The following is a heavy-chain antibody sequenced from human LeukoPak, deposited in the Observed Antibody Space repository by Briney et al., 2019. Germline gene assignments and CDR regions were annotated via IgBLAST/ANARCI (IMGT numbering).Heavy chain of an antibody. CDR2: ISWNSGSI. D-gene: IGHD1-26*01. Sequence: GGSLRLSCAASGFTFDDYAMHWVRQAPGKGLEWVSGISWNSGSIVYADSVKGRFTISRDNAKNSLYLQMNSLRAEDTALYYCAKDSSGSLYYFDYWGQGTLVTVSS. V-gene: IGHV3-9*01. J-gene: IGHJ4*02. CDR1: GFTFDDYA. CDR3: AKDSSGSLYYFDY.